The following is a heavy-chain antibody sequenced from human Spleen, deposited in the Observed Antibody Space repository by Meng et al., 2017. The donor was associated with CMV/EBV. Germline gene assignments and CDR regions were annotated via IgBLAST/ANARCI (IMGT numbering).Heavy chain of an antibody. CDR1: GVSISTDNW. D-gene: IGHD2-15*01. CDR2: IYYSGST. CDR3: ARHIYCSGGSCYSVYYYYGMDV. V-gene: IGHV4-39*01. Sequence: SETLSLTCAVSGVSISTDNWWTWVRQPPGKGLEWIGSIYYSGSTYYNPSLKSRVTISVDTSKNQFSLKLSSVTAADTAVYYCARHIYCSGGSCYSVYYYYGMDVWGQGTTVTVSS. J-gene: IGHJ6*02.